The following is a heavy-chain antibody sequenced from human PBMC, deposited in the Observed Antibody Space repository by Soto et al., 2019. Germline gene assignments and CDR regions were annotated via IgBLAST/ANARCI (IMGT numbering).Heavy chain of an antibody. D-gene: IGHD6-13*01. V-gene: IGHV1-69*01. CDR2: IVPIYRTA. Sequence: QVQLVQSGAEVKKPGSSVKVSCKASGGTFSSYRINWVRQAPGQGLEWVGGIVPIYRTADYAQKFQGRVTITADESARTSYMELRSLKSQDTAVYYCVRDSAAKLSSCWGQGTLVTVSS. CDR1: GGTFSSYR. J-gene: IGHJ4*02. CDR3: VRDSAAKLSSC.